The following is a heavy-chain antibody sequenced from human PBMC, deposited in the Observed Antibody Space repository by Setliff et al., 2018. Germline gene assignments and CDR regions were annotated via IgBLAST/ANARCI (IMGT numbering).Heavy chain of an antibody. D-gene: IGHD6-13*01. V-gene: IGHV3-30*02. CDR1: GFTFSSYG. J-gene: IGHJ4*01. CDR2: IRYDGSNK. CDR3: ANPYSSSWGLYY. Sequence: HPGGSLRLSCAASGFTFSSYGMHWVRQAPGKGLEWVAFIRYDGSNKYYADSVKGRFTISRDNSKNTLYLQMNSLRAEDTAVYYCANPYSSSWGLYYWGHGTLVTVSS.